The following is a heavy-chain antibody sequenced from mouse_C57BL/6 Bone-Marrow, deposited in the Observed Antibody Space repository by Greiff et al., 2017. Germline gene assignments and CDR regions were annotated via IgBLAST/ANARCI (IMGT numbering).Heavy chain of an antibody. D-gene: IGHD2-1*01. V-gene: IGHV5-16*01. CDR2: INYDGSST. J-gene: IGHJ1*03. CDR3: ARERIYYGYWYFDV. Sequence: VQLQESEGGLVQPGSSMKLSCTASGFTFSDYYMAWVRQVPEKGLEWVANINYDGSSTYYLDSLKSRFIISRDNAKNILYLQMSSLKSEDTATYYCARERIYYGYWYFDVWGTGTTVTVSS. CDR1: GFTFSDYY.